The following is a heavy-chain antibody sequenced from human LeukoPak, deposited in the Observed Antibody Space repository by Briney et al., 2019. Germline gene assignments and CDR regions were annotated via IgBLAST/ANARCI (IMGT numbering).Heavy chain of an antibody. CDR2: IYYSGST. CDR1: GGSISSYY. D-gene: IGHD6-19*01. V-gene: IGHV4-59*08. J-gene: IGHJ4*02. CDR3: ARRESSGFFDY. Sequence: SETLSLTCTVSGGSISSYYWSWIRQPLGKGPEWIGYIYYSGSTSYNPSLNSRVTISLDTSKNQFSLNLSSVTAADTAVYYCARRESSGFFDYWGQGTLVTVPS.